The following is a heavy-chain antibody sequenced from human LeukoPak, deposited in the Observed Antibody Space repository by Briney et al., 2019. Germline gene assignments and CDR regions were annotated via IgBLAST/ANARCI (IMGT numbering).Heavy chain of an antibody. J-gene: IGHJ4*02. D-gene: IGHD6-19*01. V-gene: IGHV1-2*02. Sequence: ASVKVSCKASGYTFTGYYMHWVRQAPGQGLEWMGWINPNSGGTNYAQKFQGRVTMTRDTSISTAYMELSRLRSDDTAVYYCAREQYSSAWYGIDYWGQGTLVTVSS. CDR3: AREQYSSAWYGIDY. CDR1: GYTFTGYY. CDR2: INPNSGGT.